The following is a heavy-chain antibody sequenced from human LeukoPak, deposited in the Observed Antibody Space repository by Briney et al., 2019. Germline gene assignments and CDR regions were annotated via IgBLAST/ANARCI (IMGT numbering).Heavy chain of an antibody. V-gene: IGHV3-21*01. CDR2: ITSSSTYI. CDR3: ARDRSGRDAFDI. J-gene: IGHJ3*02. D-gene: IGHD1-1*01. CDR1: GFSFSNYW. Sequence: GGSLRLSCAASGFSFSNYWMTWLRQAPGKGLEWVSSITSSSTYIHYADSVKGRFTLSRDNAKNSLYLQMNSLGAEDTAVYYCARDRSGRDAFDIWGQGTMVTVSS.